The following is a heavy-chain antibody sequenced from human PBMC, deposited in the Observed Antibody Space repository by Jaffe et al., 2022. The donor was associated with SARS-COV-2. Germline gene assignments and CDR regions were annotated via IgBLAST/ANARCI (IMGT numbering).Heavy chain of an antibody. CDR3: AKAGSWSWYDY. V-gene: IGHV3-23*04. D-gene: IGHD6-13*01. Sequence: VQLVESGGGLVQPGGSLRLSCSASGFTFSRYTMGWVRQAPGKGLEWVSDINNSGGKTYYADSVKGRFTISRDNSKNTLYLQMNSLRAEDTAVYYCAKAGSWSWYDYWGQGTLVTVSS. J-gene: IGHJ4*02. CDR2: INNSGGKT. CDR1: GFTFSRYT.